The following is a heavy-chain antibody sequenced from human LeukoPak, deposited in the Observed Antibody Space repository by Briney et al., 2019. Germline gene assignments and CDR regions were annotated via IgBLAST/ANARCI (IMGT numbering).Heavy chain of an antibody. CDR3: ARHASGSYNNFQH. V-gene: IGHV4-39*01. CDR2: IYYSGHT. Sequence: SETLSLTCTVSGDPISSSTYYWGWIRQPPGKGLEWIGSIYYSGHTYYNPSLKSRVTISLDTSKTQFSLNLISVTAADTAVYYCARHASGSYNNFQHWGQGTLVTVSS. CDR1: GDPISSSTYY. D-gene: IGHD1-26*01. J-gene: IGHJ1*01.